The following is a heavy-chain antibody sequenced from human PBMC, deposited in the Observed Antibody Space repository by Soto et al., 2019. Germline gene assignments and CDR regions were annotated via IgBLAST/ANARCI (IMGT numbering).Heavy chain of an antibody. CDR3: VSDRGYGHASGPYS. CDR1: GFAFSSYG. Sequence: QAQLVESGGGVVQPGRSLRLSCAASGFAFSSYGMHWVRQAPGTGLEWVAVISYDGSLQHYADSVKGRFTISRDNSKNMVLLQMSSLRAEDTAVYYCVSDRGYGHASGPYSGGQGTMVSVSS. CDR2: ISYDGSLQ. V-gene: IGHV3-30*03. D-gene: IGHD5-18*01. J-gene: IGHJ4*02.